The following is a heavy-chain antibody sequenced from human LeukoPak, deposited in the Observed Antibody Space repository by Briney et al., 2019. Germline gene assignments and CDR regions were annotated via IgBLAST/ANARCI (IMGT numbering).Heavy chain of an antibody. D-gene: IGHD6-13*01. Sequence: PGGSLRLSCAASEFSVGSNYMTWIRQPPGKGLEWIGYIYNSGSTNYNPSLKSRVTISVDTSKNQFSLKLTSVTAADTAVYYCARVYYSSSYDYWYFDLWGRGTLVTVSS. V-gene: IGHV4-59*02. CDR3: ARVYYSSSYDYWYFDL. CDR2: IYNSGST. CDR1: EFSVGSNY. J-gene: IGHJ2*01.